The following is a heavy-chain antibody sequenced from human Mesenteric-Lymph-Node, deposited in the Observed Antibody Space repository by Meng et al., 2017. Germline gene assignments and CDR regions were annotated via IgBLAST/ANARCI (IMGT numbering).Heavy chain of an antibody. V-gene: IGHV4-61*01. Sequence: SETLSLTCTVSGGSVNSGSYYWTWIRQPPGKGLEWIGEINHSGSTNYNPSLKSRVTISVDTSKNQFSLKLSSVTAADTAVYYCARVSGYRTYWGQGTLVTVSS. J-gene: IGHJ4*02. CDR1: GGSVNSGSYY. D-gene: IGHD5-12*01. CDR2: INHSGST. CDR3: ARVSGYRTY.